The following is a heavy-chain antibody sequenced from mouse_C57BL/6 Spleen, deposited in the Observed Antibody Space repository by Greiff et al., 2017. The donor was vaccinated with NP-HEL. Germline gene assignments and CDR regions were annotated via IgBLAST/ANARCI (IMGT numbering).Heavy chain of an antibody. CDR3: ARSEGHYYGTSAWFAY. Sequence: EVQLQQSGPELVKPGDSVKISCKASGYSFTGYFMNWVMQSHGKSLEWIGRINPYNGDTFYNQKFKGKATLTVDKSSSTAHMELRSLTSEDSAVYYCARSEGHYYGTSAWFAYWGQGTLVTVSA. V-gene: IGHV1-20*01. D-gene: IGHD1-1*01. CDR1: GYSFTGYF. J-gene: IGHJ3*01. CDR2: INPYNGDT.